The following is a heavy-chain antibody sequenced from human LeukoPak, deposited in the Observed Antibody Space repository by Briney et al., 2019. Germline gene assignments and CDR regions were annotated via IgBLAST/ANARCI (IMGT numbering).Heavy chain of an antibody. CDR1: GGSFSGYY. CDR3: ARDLGGSYSSETWFDP. V-gene: IGHV4-34*01. J-gene: IGHJ5*02. D-gene: IGHD1-26*01. CDR2: INHSGST. Sequence: SETLSLTCAVYGGSFSGYYWSWIRQPPGKGLEWIGEINHSGSTNYNPSLKSRVTISVDTSKNQFSLKLSSVTAADTAVYYCARDLGGSYSSETWFDPWGQGTLVTVSS.